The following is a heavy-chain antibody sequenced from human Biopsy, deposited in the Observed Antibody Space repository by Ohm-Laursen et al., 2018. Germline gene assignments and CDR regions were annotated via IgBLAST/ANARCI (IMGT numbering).Heavy chain of an antibody. CDR1: GYTLTALS. CDR3: AADINVWNVNY. Sequence: ASVKVSCKVSGYTLTALSMHWVRQAPVRGLEWMGGFAPENGKTIYAQKFQGRITMTEDTSTDTAYMELSSLRSEDTAVYYCAADINVWNVNYWGQGTQVTVSS. J-gene: IGHJ4*02. V-gene: IGHV1-24*01. D-gene: IGHD1-1*01. CDR2: FAPENGKT.